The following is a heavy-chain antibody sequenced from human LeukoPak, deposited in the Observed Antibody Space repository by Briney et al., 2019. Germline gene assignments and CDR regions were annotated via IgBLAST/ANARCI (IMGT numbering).Heavy chain of an antibody. CDR2: ISAYNGNT. J-gene: IGHJ4*02. Sequence: ASVTVSFTASGYTFTSYGISWVRQAPGQGLEWMGWISAYNGNTNYAQKLQGRVTMTTDTSTSTAYMELRNLRSDDTAVYYCARGPGYYDSSGYYSDYWGQGTLVTVSS. CDR1: GYTFTSYG. V-gene: IGHV1-18*01. D-gene: IGHD3-22*01. CDR3: ARGPGYYDSSGYYSDY.